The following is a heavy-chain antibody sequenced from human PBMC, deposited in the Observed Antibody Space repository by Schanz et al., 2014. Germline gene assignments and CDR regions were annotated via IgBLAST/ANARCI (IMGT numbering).Heavy chain of an antibody. CDR3: ARGGFFDSTSFDY. D-gene: IGHD2-2*01. J-gene: IGHJ4*02. CDR2: MNPNSGNT. V-gene: IGHV1-8*02. Sequence: QVQLVQSGAEVKKPGASVRLSCEASGYTFTSYDINWVRQAPGQGLEWMGWMNPNSGNTGYAQKFQGRVTMTRHTSISTAYMELSSLRSEDTAVYYCARGGFFDSTSFDYWGQGTLVTVSS. CDR1: GYTFTSYD.